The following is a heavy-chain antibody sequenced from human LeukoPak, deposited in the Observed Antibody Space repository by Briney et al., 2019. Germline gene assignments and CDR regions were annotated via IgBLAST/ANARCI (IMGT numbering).Heavy chain of an antibody. J-gene: IGHJ3*02. CDR1: GYTFTSYG. D-gene: IGHD3-22*01. CDR3: ARLYYYDSSGYYGDAFDI. CDR2: ISAYNGNT. V-gene: IGHV1-18*01. Sequence: ASVKVSCKASGYTFTSYGISWVRQAPGRGLEWMGWISAYNGNTNYAQKLQGRVTITTDTSTSTAYMELRSLRSDDTAVYYCARLYYYDSSGYYGDAFDIWGQGTMVTVSS.